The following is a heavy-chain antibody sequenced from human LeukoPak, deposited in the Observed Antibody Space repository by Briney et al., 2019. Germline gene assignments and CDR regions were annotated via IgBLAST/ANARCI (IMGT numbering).Heavy chain of an antibody. CDR2: INPNSGGT. Sequence: ASVTVSCKASGYTFSDYFLHWVRQAPGQGLEWMGWINPNSGGTNYAQKFQGRVTMTRDTSINTAYMDLSSLRSDDTAVYYCARDYYGLDLWGQGTTVTVSS. J-gene: IGHJ6*02. V-gene: IGHV1-2*02. CDR1: GYTFSDYF. CDR3: ARDYYGLDL.